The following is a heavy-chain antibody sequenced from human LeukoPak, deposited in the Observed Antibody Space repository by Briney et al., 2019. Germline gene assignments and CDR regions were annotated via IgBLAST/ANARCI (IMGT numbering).Heavy chain of an antibody. J-gene: IGHJ6*02. V-gene: IGHV1-24*01. D-gene: IGHD3-3*01. CDR1: GYTLTELS. CDR2: FDPEDGET. Sequence: ASVKVSCKVSGYTLTELSMHWVRQAPGKGLEWMGGFDPEDGETIYAQKFQGRVTMTEDTSTDTAYMELSSLRSEDTAVYYCATDRPSQYYDFWSGYYRHYYYYGMDVWGQGTTVTVSS. CDR3: ATDRPSQYYDFWSGYYRHYYYYGMDV.